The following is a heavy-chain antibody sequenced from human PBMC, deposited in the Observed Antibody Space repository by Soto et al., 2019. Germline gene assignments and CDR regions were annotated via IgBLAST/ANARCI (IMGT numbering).Heavy chain of an antibody. J-gene: IGHJ4*02. D-gene: IGHD5-12*01. CDR2: IVPTVDTS. V-gene: IGHV1-69*14. CDR3: VRVVAIPGYPDN. CDR1: GATFSSYA. Sequence: QVQLVQSGAEVRQPASSVKVSCKTSGATFSSYAITWVRQAPGQGLEWMGGIVPTVDTSTYAQKFQGRVTITADKFTNTVYMELLSLRSHDTAVYYCVRVVAIPGYPDNWGQGTLVTVSS.